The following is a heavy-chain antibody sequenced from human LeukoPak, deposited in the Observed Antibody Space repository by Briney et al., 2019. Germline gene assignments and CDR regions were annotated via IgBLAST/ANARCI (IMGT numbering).Heavy chain of an antibody. D-gene: IGHD1-26*01. CDR2: IKQDGSEK. CDR1: GFSFSTYW. J-gene: IGHJ4*02. Sequence: GGSLRLSCAASGFSFSTYWMSWVRQAPGKGLEWVANIKQDGSEKYYVDSVKGRLTISRDNAKNSLYLQMNSLRDEDTAVYYCARDRANSGSYYWDYWGQGTLVTVSS. V-gene: IGHV3-7*01. CDR3: ARDRANSGSYYWDY.